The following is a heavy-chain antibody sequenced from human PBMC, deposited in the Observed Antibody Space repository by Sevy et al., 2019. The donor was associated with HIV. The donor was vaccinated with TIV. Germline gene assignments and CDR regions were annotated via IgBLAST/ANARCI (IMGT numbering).Heavy chain of an antibody. CDR3: AKTLQKLPFHPHYFDY. Sequence: GGSLRLSCAASGFTLGSYTMNWVRLAPVEGLEWVATRSATGGSTYYADSVKGRFTISRDVSKGLLYLQMNSLTAEDTAIFYCAKTLQKLPFHPHYFDYWGQGTLVTVSS. CDR2: RSATGGST. V-gene: IGHV3-23*01. D-gene: IGHD2-21*02. J-gene: IGHJ4*02. CDR1: GFTLGSYT.